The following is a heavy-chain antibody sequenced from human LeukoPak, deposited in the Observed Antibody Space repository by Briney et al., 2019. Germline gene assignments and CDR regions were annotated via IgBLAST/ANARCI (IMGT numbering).Heavy chain of an antibody. V-gene: IGHV3-7*01. CDR3: ARDLAYSRLDY. CDR1: GLTFSSSW. D-gene: IGHD5-18*01. CDR2: INPDGNKK. J-gene: IGHJ4*02. Sequence: GGSLRLSCAVSGLTFSSSWMDWVRQAPGKGLEWVASINPDGNKKYSADSVKGRFTISRDSAENSLYLQMNSLRVEDTAFYYCARDLAYSRLDYWGQGMLVTVSS.